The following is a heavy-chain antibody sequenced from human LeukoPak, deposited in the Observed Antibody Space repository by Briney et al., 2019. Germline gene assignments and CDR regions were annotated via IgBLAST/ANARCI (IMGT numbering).Heavy chain of an antibody. CDR2: IYTSGST. CDR1: GGSISSYY. CDR3: ARVAGSRGMIVGSNWYFDL. J-gene: IGHJ2*01. V-gene: IGHV4-4*07. Sequence: SETLSLTCTVSGGSISSYYWSWIRQPAGKGLEWIGRIYTSGSTYYNPSLKSRVTISVDTSKNQFSLKLSSVTAADTAVYYCARVAGSRGMIVGSNWYFDLWGRGTLVTVSS. D-gene: IGHD3-22*01.